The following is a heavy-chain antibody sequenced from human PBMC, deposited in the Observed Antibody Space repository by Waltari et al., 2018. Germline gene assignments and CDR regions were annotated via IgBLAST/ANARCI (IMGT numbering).Heavy chain of an antibody. Sequence: EVQLVESGGDLIQPGGSLRLSCAASGFTVNSNYINWVRQSPGKGLEWVSVVYVTGNTDYADSVKGRFTTSRDNSKNTVYLQMDSLRVEDTAMYYCARRLVVAGTLDVVDLGGQGTRVIVSS. CDR3: ARRLVVAGTLDVVDL. CDR2: VYVTGNT. V-gene: IGHV3-53*03. D-gene: IGHD2-15*01. J-gene: IGHJ3*01. CDR1: GFTVNSNY.